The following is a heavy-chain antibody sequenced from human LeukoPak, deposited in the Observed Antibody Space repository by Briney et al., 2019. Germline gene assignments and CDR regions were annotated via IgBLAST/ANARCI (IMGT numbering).Heavy chain of an antibody. CDR1: GFTFSSYA. CDR3: ANDGSGSYYKSDY. J-gene: IGHJ4*02. CDR2: ISGSGGST. Sequence: GGSLRLSCAASGFTFSSYAMSWVRQDPGKGLEWVSAISGSGGSTYYADSVKGRFTISRDNSKNTLYLQMNSLRAEDTAVYYCANDGSGSYYKSDYWGQGTLVTVSS. D-gene: IGHD3-10*01. V-gene: IGHV3-23*01.